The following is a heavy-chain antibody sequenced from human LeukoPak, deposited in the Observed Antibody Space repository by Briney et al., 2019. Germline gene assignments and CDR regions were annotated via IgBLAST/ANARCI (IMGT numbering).Heavy chain of an antibody. D-gene: IGHD3-10*01. J-gene: IGHJ4*02. CDR1: GFTFSSYA. CDR2: ISYDGSNK. Sequence: GRSLRLSCAASGFTFSSYAMHWVRQAPGKGLEWVAVISYDGSNKYYADSVKGRFTISRDNSKNTLYLQMNSLRAVDTAVYYCARVHFGELLSPADYWGQGTLVTVSS. V-gene: IGHV3-30-3*01. CDR3: ARVHFGELLSPADY.